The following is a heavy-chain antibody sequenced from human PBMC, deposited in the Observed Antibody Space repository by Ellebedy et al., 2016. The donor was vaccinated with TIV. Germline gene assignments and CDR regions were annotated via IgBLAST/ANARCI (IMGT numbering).Heavy chain of an antibody. J-gene: IGHJ6*02. CDR1: GFTFSGSA. V-gene: IGHV3-30-3*01. Sequence: GESLKISXAASGFTFSGSAMHWVRQAPGKGLEWVAVISYDGSNKYYADSVKGRFTISRDNSKNTLYLQMNSLRAEDTAVYYCARVKSEWELLIGMDVWGQGTTVTVSS. CDR3: ARVKSEWELLIGMDV. CDR2: ISYDGSNK. D-gene: IGHD1-26*01.